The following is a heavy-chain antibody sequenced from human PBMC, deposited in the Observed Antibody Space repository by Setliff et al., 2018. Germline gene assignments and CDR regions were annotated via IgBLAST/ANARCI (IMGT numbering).Heavy chain of an antibody. J-gene: IGHJ6*03. D-gene: IGHD6-19*01. CDR3: AREQWLDQPGYYYMDV. V-gene: IGHV4-4*07. Sequence: SETLSLTCTVSGGSISSYYWGWIRQPAGKGLEWIGHIYIGGSANYNPSLKSRVTMSIDTSKNQFSLKLNSVSAADMAVYYSAREQWLDQPGYYYMDVWAKGTTVTVS. CDR2: IYIGGSA. CDR1: GGSISSYY.